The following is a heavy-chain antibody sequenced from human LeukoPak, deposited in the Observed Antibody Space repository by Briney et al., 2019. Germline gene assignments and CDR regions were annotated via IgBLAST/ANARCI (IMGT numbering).Heavy chain of an antibody. CDR3: ARHGTISSESYFDY. CDR2: IHNSGRT. J-gene: IGHJ4*02. V-gene: IGHV4-59*08. CDR1: GGSVSSYS. Sequence: SPSETLSLTCSVSGGSVSSYSWSWIRQSPGKGLEWIGYIHNSGRTNYNPSLKSRVTGFVDTSKNQVSLRLSSVTAADTAVYYCARHGTISSESYFDYWGQGALVTVSS. D-gene: IGHD1-14*01.